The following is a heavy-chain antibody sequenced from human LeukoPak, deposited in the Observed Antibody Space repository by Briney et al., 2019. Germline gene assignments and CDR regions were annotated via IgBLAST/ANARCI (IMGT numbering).Heavy chain of an antibody. CDR3: ERRGPSVRGVTNGYYYYGMYV. CDR2: IYPGDSDT. CDR1: GYSFTSYW. V-gene: IGHV5-51*01. Sequence: GESLKISCKGSGYSFTSYWIGWVRQMPGKGLEWMGIIYPGDSDTRYSPSFQGQVTISADKSISTAYLQWSSLKASDTAMYYCERRGPSVRGVTNGYYYYGMYVWGQSTTVTVYS. J-gene: IGHJ6*02. D-gene: IGHD3-10*01.